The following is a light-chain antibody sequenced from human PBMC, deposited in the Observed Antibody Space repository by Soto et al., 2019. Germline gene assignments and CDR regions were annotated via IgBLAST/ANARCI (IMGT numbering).Light chain of an antibody. V-gene: IGKV3-11*01. CDR2: DAS. CDR3: QQRSNWPPF. Sequence: ILLTQTPATLSLSPGERAPLSCRASQSVSSYLAWYQQKPGQAPRLLIYDASNRATGIPARFSGSGSGTDFTLTISSLEPEDFAVYYCQQRSNWPPFFGQGSKVDIK. CDR1: QSVSSY. J-gene: IGKJ2*01.